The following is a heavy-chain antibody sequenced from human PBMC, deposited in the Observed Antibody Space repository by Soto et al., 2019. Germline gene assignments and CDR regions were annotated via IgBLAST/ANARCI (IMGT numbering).Heavy chain of an antibody. Sequence: PSETLSLTCTVSGGSISSGGYYWSWIRQHPGKGLEWIGYIYYSGSTYYNPSLKSRVTISVDTSKNQFSLKLSSVTAADTAVYYCARDSSGAGWIFRHLVVGGGMDVWGQGTTVTVSS. CDR1: GGSISSGGYY. CDR3: ARDSSGAGWIFRHLVVGGGMDV. V-gene: IGHV4-31*03. J-gene: IGHJ6*02. CDR2: IYYSGST. D-gene: IGHD3-22*01.